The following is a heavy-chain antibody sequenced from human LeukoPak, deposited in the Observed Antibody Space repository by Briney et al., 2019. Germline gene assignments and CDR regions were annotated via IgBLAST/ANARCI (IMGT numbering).Heavy chain of an antibody. CDR1: GFTFDDYA. Sequence: GGSLRLSCAASGFTFDDYAMHWVRQAPGRGLEWVSGVTWNSRSIGYADSVKGRFTISRDNSKNTLYLQMNSLRAEDTAVYYCAREVGYSSGWYLDYWGQGTLATVSS. V-gene: IGHV3-9*01. D-gene: IGHD6-19*01. J-gene: IGHJ4*02. CDR2: VTWNSRSI. CDR3: AREVGYSSGWYLDY.